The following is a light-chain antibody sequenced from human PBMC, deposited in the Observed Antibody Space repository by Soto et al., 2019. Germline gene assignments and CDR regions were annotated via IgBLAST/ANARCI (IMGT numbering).Light chain of an antibody. J-gene: IGKJ1*01. Sequence: EIVLTQSPATLSLSPGERATRSCMTSQSVSTYLAWYQQKPGQAPRLLIYDASNRATGIPARFSASGSGTDFTLTISSLEPEDLAVYYCQQRSNWPPTFGQGTKAEIK. CDR2: DAS. CDR1: QSVSTY. V-gene: IGKV3-11*01. CDR3: QQRSNWPPT.